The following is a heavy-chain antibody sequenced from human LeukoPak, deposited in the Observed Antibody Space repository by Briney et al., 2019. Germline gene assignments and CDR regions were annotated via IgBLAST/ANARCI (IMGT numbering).Heavy chain of an antibody. V-gene: IGHV4-59*12. D-gene: IGHD3-16*02. CDR3: ARDYDYVWGSYRGYYFDY. Sequence: SETLSLTCTVSGGSISSYYWSWIRQPPGKGLEWIGYIYYSGSTNYNPSLKSRVTMSVDTSKNQFSLKLSSVTAADTAVYYCARDYDYVWGSYRGYYFDYWGQGTLVTVSS. CDR2: IYYSGST. CDR1: GGSISSYY. J-gene: IGHJ4*02.